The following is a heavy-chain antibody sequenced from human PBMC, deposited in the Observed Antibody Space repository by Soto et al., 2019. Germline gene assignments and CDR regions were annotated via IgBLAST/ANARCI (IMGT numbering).Heavy chain of an antibody. V-gene: IGHV4-30-4*01. CDR1: GGSISSGDYY. CDR3: ASLISVTAIFDY. CDR2: IYYSGST. Sequence: SETPSLTCTVSGGSISSGDYYWSWIRQPPGKGLEWIGYIYYSGSTYYNPSLKSRVTISVDTSKNQFSLKLSSVTAADTAVYYCASLISVTAIFDYWGQGTLVTVSS. J-gene: IGHJ4*02. D-gene: IGHD2-21*02.